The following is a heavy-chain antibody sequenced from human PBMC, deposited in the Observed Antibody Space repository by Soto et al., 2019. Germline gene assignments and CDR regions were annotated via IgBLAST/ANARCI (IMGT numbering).Heavy chain of an antibody. V-gene: IGHV1-2*04. D-gene: IGHD3-10*01. J-gene: IGHJ5*02. CDR2: INPNSGGT. Sequence: QVQLVQSGAEVKKPGASVKVSCKASGYTFTGYYMHWVRQAPGQGLEWMGWINPNSGGTNSAQNYQCWVIMTREMAISTAYMELGWLGSDGTAVYYCARASVRFGEVIWCDPWGQGTLVTVSS. CDR1: GYTFTGYY. CDR3: ARASVRFGEVIWCDP.